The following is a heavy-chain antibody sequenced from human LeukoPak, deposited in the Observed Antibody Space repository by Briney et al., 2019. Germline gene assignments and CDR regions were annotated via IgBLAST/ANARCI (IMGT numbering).Heavy chain of an antibody. CDR1: GGTFSSYA. CDR2: ISAYNGNT. V-gene: IGHV1-18*01. D-gene: IGHD1-26*01. J-gene: IGHJ4*02. Sequence: GASVKVSCKASGGTFSSYAISWVRQAPGQGLEWMGWISAYNGNTNYAQKLQGRVTMTTDTSTSTAYMELRSLRSDDTAVYYCARDFRTPRLVGATGVDYWGQGTLVTVSS. CDR3: ARDFRTPRLVGATGVDY.